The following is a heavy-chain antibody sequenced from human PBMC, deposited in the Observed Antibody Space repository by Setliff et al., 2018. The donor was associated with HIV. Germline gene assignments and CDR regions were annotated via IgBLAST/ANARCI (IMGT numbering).Heavy chain of an antibody. Sequence: PSETLSLPCAVYGGSFNDYYWTWIRQPPGKGLEWIGEIDHSGSTKYHASLKSRVTISIDTSKNQISLKLSSVTAADTAVYYCARGLNYYGSGSYLPLGYWGHGTLVTGSS. V-gene: IGHV4-34*01. D-gene: IGHD3-10*01. CDR1: GGSFNDYY. J-gene: IGHJ4*01. CDR2: IDHSGST. CDR3: ARGLNYYGSGSYLPLGY.